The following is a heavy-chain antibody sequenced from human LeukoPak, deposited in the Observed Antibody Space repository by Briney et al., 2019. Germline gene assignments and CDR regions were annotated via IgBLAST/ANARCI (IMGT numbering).Heavy chain of an antibody. CDR3: ARDRPLLLPLDI. CDR2: IYYSGST. Sequence: KPSETLSLTCTVSGGSISSYYWSWIRQPPGKGLEWIGNIYYSGSTNYNPSLKSRVTISVDTSKNQFSLKLSSVTAADTAVYYCARDRPLLLPLDIWGQGTMVTVSS. D-gene: IGHD3-10*01. V-gene: IGHV4-59*01. J-gene: IGHJ3*02. CDR1: GGSISSYY.